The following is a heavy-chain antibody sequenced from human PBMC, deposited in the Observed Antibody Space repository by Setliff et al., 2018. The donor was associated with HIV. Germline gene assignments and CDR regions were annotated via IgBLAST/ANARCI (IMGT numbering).Heavy chain of an antibody. J-gene: IGHJ4*02. Sequence: SETLSLTCAVYGGSFSGYSWSWIRQPPGKGLEWIGYIYYSGSTNYNPSLKSRVTISVDTSKNQFSLKLSSVTAADTAVYYCARWAPLRYFDYWGQGTLVTVSS. CDR3: ARWAPLRYFDY. CDR2: IYYSGST. CDR1: GGSFSGYS. V-gene: IGHV4-59*01.